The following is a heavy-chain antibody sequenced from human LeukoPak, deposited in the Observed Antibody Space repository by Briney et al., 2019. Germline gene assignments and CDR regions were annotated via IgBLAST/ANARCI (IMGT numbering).Heavy chain of an antibody. D-gene: IGHD2-2*01. CDR2: IKPSGSSK. V-gene: IGHV1-46*01. CDR3: ARENIVVVRVTLRYDFDY. J-gene: IGHJ4*02. Sequence: GPSVKLSCKASGYTFTSYYMHWVRQAPGQGLEWMGIIKPSGSSKSYAQTFQGRFTMTRDTSTSTVYMELSSLRSEDTALYCCARENIVVVRVTLRYDFDYGGQEPWSPSPQ. CDR1: GYTFTSYY.